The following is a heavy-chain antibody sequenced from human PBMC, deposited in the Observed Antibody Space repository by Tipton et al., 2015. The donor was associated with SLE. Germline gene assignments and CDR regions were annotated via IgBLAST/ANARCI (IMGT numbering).Heavy chain of an antibody. V-gene: IGHV4-59*07. CDR1: GGSISSYY. D-gene: IGHD1-1*01. J-gene: IGHJ3*02. Sequence: TLSLTCTVSGGSISSYYWSWIRQPPGKGLEWIGYIYYSGSTNYNPSLKSRVTISVDTSKNQFSLKLSSVTAADTAVYYCARLDARRDAFDIWGQGTMVTVPS. CDR3: ARLDARRDAFDI. CDR2: IYYSGST.